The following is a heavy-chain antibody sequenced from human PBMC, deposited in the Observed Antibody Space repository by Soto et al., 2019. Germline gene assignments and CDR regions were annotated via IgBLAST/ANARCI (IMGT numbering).Heavy chain of an antibody. J-gene: IGHJ4*02. CDR3: ARRYGSGSYYNVVVDY. V-gene: IGHV4-39*01. D-gene: IGHD3-10*01. CDR2: IYYSGST. CDR1: GGSISSSSYY. Sequence: QLQLQESGPGLVKPSETLSLTCTVSGGSISSSSYYWGWIRQPPGKGLEWIGSIYYSGSTYYTPSLKSRVTIAVDTSKNPFALELSSVTAADTAVYYCARRYGSGSYYNVVVDYWGQGTLVTVSS.